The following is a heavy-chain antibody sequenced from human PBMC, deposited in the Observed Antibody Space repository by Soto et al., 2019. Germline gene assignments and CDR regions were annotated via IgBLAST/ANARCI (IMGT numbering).Heavy chain of an antibody. J-gene: IGHJ5*02. CDR2: IYDSGST. CDR3: SRYNYYPSGANCFAP. D-gene: IGHD3-10*01. V-gene: IGHV4-59*01. Sequence: LPETLSLTCTDSGGSISRYYCSWCRQPPGKGLEWIGYIYDSGSTKYNPSLKSRVTISLDTSKNQISLKLSSVTAAATAVYYFSRYNYYPSGANCFAPSGQGPPVIVS. CDR1: GGSISRYY.